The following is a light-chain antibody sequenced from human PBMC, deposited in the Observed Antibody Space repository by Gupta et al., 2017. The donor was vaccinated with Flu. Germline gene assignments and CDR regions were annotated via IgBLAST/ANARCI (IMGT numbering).Light chain of an antibody. CDR1: QNVNSW. V-gene: IGKV1-5*03. J-gene: IGKJ1*01. CDR3: QQYNMYPKT. Sequence: DIQMTQSPATLAASVGASVTLTCRASQNVNSWLAWYQQRPGKAPTLLIYKASTLHTGVSSRFSGSGSGTEFTLTISSLQPEDLATYYCQQYNMYPKTFGPGTKVELK. CDR2: KAS.